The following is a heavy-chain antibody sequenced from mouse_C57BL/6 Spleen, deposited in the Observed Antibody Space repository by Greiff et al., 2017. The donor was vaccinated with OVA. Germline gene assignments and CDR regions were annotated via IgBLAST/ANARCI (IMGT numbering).Heavy chain of an antibody. J-gene: IGHJ3*01. V-gene: IGHV5-17*01. CDR3: ARRDSSGYGAY. D-gene: IGHD3-2*02. Sequence: EVKLVESGGGLVKPGGSLKLSCAASGFTFSDYGMHWVRQAPEKGLEWVAYISSGSSTIYYADNVKGRFTISRDNAKNTLFLQMTSLRSEDTAMYYCARRDSSGYGAYWGQGTLVTVSA. CDR2: ISSGSSTI. CDR1: GFTFSDYG.